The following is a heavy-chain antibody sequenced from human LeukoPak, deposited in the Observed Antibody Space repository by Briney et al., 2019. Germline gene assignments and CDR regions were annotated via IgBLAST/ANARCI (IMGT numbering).Heavy chain of an antibody. CDR2: IYYSEST. D-gene: IGHD2-2*01. J-gene: IGHJ5*02. CDR1: GGSISSSSYY. CDR3: ARTPYCSSTSCYPNWFDP. V-gene: IGHV4-39*01. Sequence: SETLSLTCTVSGGSISSSSYYWGWIRQPPGKGLEWIGSIYYSESTYYNPSLKSRVTISVDTSKNQFSLKLSSVTAADTAVYYCARTPYCSSTSCYPNWFDPWGQGTLVTVSS.